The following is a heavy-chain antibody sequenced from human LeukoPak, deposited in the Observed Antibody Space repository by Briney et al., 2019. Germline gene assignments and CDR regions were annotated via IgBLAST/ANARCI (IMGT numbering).Heavy chain of an antibody. CDR3: AKFLPTHIVVANYYFDY. D-gene: IGHD2-21*01. Sequence: GGSLRLSCAASGFTFSSYAMSWVRQAPGRGLEWVSAISGSGGSTYYADSVKGRFTISRGNSKNTLYLQMNSLRAEDTAVYYCAKFLPTHIVVANYYFDYWGQGTLVTVSS. V-gene: IGHV3-23*01. CDR1: GFTFSSYA. J-gene: IGHJ4*02. CDR2: ISGSGGST.